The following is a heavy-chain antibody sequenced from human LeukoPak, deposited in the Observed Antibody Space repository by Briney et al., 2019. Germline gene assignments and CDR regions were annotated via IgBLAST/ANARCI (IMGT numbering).Heavy chain of an antibody. V-gene: IGHV3-30*09. CDR1: GFTFSRSA. Sequence: PGGSLRLSCAASGFTFSRSAMHWVRQAPGKGLEWVAVISSDGTYQDYADSVKGRFAISRDNSKNTLFLQMNSLRVEDTAVYYCARKYSSGPAHFDYWGQGTLVTVSS. D-gene: IGHD6-19*01. CDR3: ARKYSSGPAHFDY. CDR2: ISSDGTYQ. J-gene: IGHJ4*02.